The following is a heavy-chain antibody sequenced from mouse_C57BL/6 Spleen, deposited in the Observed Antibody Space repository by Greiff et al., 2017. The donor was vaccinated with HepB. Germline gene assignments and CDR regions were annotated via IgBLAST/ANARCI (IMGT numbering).Heavy chain of an antibody. Sequence: EVQLQQSGPELVKPGASVKISCKASGYTFTDYYMNWVKQSHGKSLEWIGDINPNNGGTSYNQKFKGKATLTVDKSSSTAYMELRSLTSEDSAVYYCARGGDYYGSSSAWFAYWGQGTLVTVSA. CDR2: INPNNGGT. CDR3: ARGGDYYGSSSAWFAY. CDR1: GYTFTDYY. J-gene: IGHJ3*01. D-gene: IGHD1-1*01. V-gene: IGHV1-26*01.